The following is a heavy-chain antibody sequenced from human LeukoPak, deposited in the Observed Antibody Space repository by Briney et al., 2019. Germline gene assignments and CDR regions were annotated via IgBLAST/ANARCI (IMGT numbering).Heavy chain of an antibody. V-gene: IGHV3-21*01. D-gene: IGHD3-22*01. CDR3: ARSYDSSGYYDY. J-gene: IGHJ4*02. CDR1: GFTFSSYS. Sequence: GGSLRLSCAASGFTFSSYSMNWVRQAPGKGLEWVSSISSSSSYIYYADSVKGRFTISRDNAKNSLYLQMNSLRAGDTAVYYCARSYDSSGYYDYWGQGTLVTVSS. CDR2: ISSSSSYI.